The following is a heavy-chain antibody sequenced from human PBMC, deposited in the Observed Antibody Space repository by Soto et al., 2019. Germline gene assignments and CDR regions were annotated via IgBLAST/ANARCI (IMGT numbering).Heavy chain of an antibody. CDR3: ARDGVIVVVPAATGDFDY. V-gene: IGHV3-30-3*01. CDR2: ISYDGSNK. CDR1: GFTFSSYA. Sequence: ESGGGVVQPGRSLRLSCAASGFTFSSYAMHWVRQAPGKGLEWVAVISYDGSNKYYADSVKGRFTISRDNSKNTLYLQMNSLRAEDTAVYYCARDGVIVVVPAATGDFDYWGQGTLVTVSS. D-gene: IGHD2-2*01. J-gene: IGHJ4*02.